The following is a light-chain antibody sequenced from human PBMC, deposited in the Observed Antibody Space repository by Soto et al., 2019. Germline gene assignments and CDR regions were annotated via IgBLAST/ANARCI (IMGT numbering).Light chain of an antibody. Sequence: QSVLTQPPSVSGAPGQRVTISCTGASSNIGAGYEVHWFQQLPGTAPKLLIYGNTNRPSGVPDRFTGSKSDTLASLAIPGLSGEDAADDYDQSYVSSLSVLHVFGAGTKLTVL. CDR1: SSNIGAGYE. J-gene: IGLJ2*01. CDR2: GNT. CDR3: QSYVSSLSVLHV. V-gene: IGLV1-40*01.